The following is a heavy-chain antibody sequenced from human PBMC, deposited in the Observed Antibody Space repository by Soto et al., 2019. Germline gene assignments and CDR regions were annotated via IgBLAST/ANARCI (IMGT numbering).Heavy chain of an antibody. CDR1: VGTFNVYA. Sequence: QVQLVQSGAELKKPGSSVKVSCTASVGTFNVYAMNWVRQAPGQVPEWMGRIIHMVRVANYAQKFQGRVTIIADTSASTSYMVLSSLRSEDTAVEYCATSSGSGGAPFDYWGQGTLVTVSS. D-gene: IGHD3-10*01. CDR3: ATSSGSGGAPFDY. J-gene: IGHJ4*02. V-gene: IGHV1-69*02. CDR2: IIHMVRVA.